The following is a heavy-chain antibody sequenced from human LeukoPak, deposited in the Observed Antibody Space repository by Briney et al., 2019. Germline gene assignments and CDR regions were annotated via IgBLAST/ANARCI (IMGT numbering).Heavy chain of an antibody. CDR2: IAYRGST. CDR1: GGSISSGGYY. D-gene: IGHD3-10*01. Sequence: SETLSLTCTVSGGSISSGGYYWSWTRQHPGKGLGWIGYIAYRGSTYYSPSIKSRATISIDTSKNQFSLKLSSVTAADTAVYYCARGPGRFTMVRGVIGPVYYGMDVWGKGTTVTVSS. J-gene: IGHJ6*04. CDR3: ARGPGRFTMVRGVIGPVYYGMDV. V-gene: IGHV4-31*03.